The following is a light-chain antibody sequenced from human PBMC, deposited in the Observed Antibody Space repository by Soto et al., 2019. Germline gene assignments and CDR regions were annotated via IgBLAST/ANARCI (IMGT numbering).Light chain of an antibody. V-gene: IGLV1-47*01. CDR3: QSYDTRRSGLL. CDR1: SSNIGSNY. CDR2: RNN. Sequence: QAVVTQPPSASGTPGQRVTISCSGSSSNIGSNYVYWYHQLPGTAPKLVIYRNNQRPSGVPDRFSGSKSGTSASLAITGLQAEDEAEYYCQSYDTRRSGLLFGGGTKVTVL. J-gene: IGLJ3*02.